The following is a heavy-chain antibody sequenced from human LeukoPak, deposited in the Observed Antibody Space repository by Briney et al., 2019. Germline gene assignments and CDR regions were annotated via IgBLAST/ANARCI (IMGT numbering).Heavy chain of an antibody. CDR3: HYYYDSSGYPTDFDY. Sequence: GGSLRLSCAASGFTFSNAWMSWVRQAPGKGLEWVGRIKSKTDGGTTDCAAPVKGRFTISRDDSKNTLYLQMNSLRTEDTAVYYCHYYYDSSGYPTDFDYWGQGTLVTVSS. D-gene: IGHD3-22*01. V-gene: IGHV3-15*01. J-gene: IGHJ4*02. CDR1: GFTFSNAW. CDR2: IKSKTDGGTT.